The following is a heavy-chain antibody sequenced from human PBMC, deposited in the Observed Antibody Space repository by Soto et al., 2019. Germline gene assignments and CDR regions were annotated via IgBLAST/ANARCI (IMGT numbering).Heavy chain of an antibody. CDR2: IYYSGST. J-gene: IGHJ5*02. CDR3: AREGSYYDTSGFYYSCFDP. CDR1: GGSISSGDYY. D-gene: IGHD3-22*01. Sequence: SETLSLTCTVSGGSISSGDYYWSWIRQHPGKGLEWIGYIYYSGSTYYNPSLKNRVTISVDTSKNQFSMKLSSVTAADTAVYYCAREGSYYDTSGFYYSCFDPWGQGTLVTVSS. V-gene: IGHV4-31*03.